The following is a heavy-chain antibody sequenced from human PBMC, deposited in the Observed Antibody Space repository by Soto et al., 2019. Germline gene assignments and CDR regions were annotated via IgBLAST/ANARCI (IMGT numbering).Heavy chain of an antibody. Sequence: SVKVSCKASGFTFTSSAVQWVRQARGQRLEWIGWIVVGSGNTNYAQKFQERVTITRDMSTSTAYMELSSLRSEDTAVYYCAAVIAAPTYYYYGMDVWGQGTTVTVSS. CDR2: IVVGSGNT. V-gene: IGHV1-58*01. CDR3: AAVIAAPTYYYYGMDV. CDR1: GFTFTSSA. J-gene: IGHJ6*02. D-gene: IGHD6-6*01.